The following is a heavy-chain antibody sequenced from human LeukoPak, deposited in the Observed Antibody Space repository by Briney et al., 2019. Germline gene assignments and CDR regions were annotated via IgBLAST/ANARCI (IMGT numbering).Heavy chain of an antibody. CDR3: ARDLKYSYGQSGFDY. V-gene: IGHV3-7*01. CDR1: GFTFSSYW. CDR2: IKQDGSEK. Sequence: PGGSLRLSCAASGFTFSSYWMSWVRQAPGKGLEWVANIKQDGSEKYYVDSVKGRFTISRDNAKNSLYLQMNRLRAEDTAVYYCARDLKYSYGQSGFDYWGQGTLVTVSS. D-gene: IGHD5-18*01. J-gene: IGHJ4*02.